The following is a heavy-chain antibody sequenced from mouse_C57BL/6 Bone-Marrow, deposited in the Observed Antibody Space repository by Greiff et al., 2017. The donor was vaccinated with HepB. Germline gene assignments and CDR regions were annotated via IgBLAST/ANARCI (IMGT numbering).Heavy chain of an antibody. CDR1: GYTFTSYW. J-gene: IGHJ2*01. CDR3: ARSGCSDY. V-gene: IGHV1-69*01. CDR2: IDPSDSYT. Sequence: QVQLQQSGAELVMPGASVKLSCKASGYTFTSYWMHWVKQRPGQGLEWIGEIDPSDSYTNYNQKFKGKSTLTVDTSSSTAYMQLSSLTSEESAVYYCARSGCSDYWGPGTTLTVSS.